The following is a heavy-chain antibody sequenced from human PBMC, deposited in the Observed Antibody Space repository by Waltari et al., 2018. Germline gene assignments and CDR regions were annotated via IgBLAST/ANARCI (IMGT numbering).Heavy chain of an antibody. J-gene: IGHJ6*02. CDR2: NNHSVST. D-gene: IGHD2-15*01. CDR3: ARSVRYCSGGSCYGAVGYYYYGMDV. V-gene: IGHV4-34*01. Sequence: QVQLQQWGAGLLKPSETLSLTCAVYGGSFRGYYWSWIRQPQGKGLEWSGENNHSVSTNLNPSLNIRVTISVDTSKNQFSRKLSSVTAADTAVYYCARSVRYCSGGSCYGAVGYYYYGMDVWGQGTTVTVSS. CDR1: GGSFRGYY.